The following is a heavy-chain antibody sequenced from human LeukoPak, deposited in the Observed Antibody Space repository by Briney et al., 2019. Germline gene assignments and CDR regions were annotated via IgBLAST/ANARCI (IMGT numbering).Heavy chain of an antibody. CDR3: ARLENVDWFDP. CDR1: GGSIRSYY. V-gene: IGHV4-4*09. J-gene: IGHJ5*02. CDR2: IYIRGTT. Sequence: SETLSLTCTVSGGSIRSYYWSWIRQPPGKGLEWIGHIYIRGTTDYNPSLKSRVTMSIDTSKNQFSLKLSSVTAADTAVYYCARLENVDWFDPWGQGTLVIVSS. D-gene: IGHD1-1*01.